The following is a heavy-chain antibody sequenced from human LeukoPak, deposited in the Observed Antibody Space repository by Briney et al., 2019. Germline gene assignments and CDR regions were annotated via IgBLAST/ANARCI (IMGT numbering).Heavy chain of an antibody. V-gene: IGHV1-18*01. CDR2: ISAYNGNT. CDR1: GYTFTSYG. J-gene: IGHJ4*02. D-gene: IGHD3-22*01. CDR3: ARAVYYYDSSGYYNY. Sequence: ASVKVSCKASGYTFTSYGISWVRQAPGQGLEWMGWISAYNGNTNYAQKLQGRVTMTTDTSTSTAYMELRSLRSDDTAMYYCARAVYYYDSSGYYNYWGQGTLVTVSS.